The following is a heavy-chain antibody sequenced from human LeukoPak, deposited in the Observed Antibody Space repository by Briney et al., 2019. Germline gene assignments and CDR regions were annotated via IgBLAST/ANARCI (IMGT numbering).Heavy chain of an antibody. J-gene: IGHJ4*02. Sequence: PGGSLRLSCAASGFTFSSYWMHWGRQAPGKGLEWVATISYDGSSDYYADSVKGRFTISRDNSRNTLYLQMNSLRAEDTAVYYCARGGWLQLEGYFDYWGQGTLVTVSS. CDR2: ISYDGSSD. CDR3: ARGGWLQLEGYFDY. V-gene: IGHV3-30*03. D-gene: IGHD5-24*01. CDR1: GFTFSSYW.